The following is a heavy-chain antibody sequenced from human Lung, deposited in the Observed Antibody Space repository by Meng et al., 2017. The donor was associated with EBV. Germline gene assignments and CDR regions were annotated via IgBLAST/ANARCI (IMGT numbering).Heavy chain of an antibody. CDR1: GDSVSSNSAA. Sequence: VQLQQSGPGLVKSSQTLSLTCAISGDSVSSNSAAWNWIRQSPSRGLEWLGRTYYRSKWYNDYAVSVKSRITINPDTSKNQFSLQLNSVTPEDTAVYYCASLRPLAGNWNYHYWGQGTLVTVSS. D-gene: IGHD1-7*01. CDR3: ASLRPLAGNWNYHY. J-gene: IGHJ4*02. V-gene: IGHV6-1*01. CDR2: TYYRSKWYN.